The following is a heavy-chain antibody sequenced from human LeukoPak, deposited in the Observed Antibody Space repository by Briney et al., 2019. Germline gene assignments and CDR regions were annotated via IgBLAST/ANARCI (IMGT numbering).Heavy chain of an antibody. CDR3: ARHCADWNGDYFDY. CDR2: LYYSGSP. D-gene: IGHD1-1*01. Sequence: SEPLSLTCTVSGGSIRSSSYYWGWIRQPPGKGLEWFGSLYYSGSPYYNPSLKRRVTISVDTSKHHFSLKVSAVTAADAAVYYCARHCADWNGDYFDYWGQGTLVTVSS. V-gene: IGHV4-39*01. CDR1: GGSIRSSSYY. J-gene: IGHJ4*02.